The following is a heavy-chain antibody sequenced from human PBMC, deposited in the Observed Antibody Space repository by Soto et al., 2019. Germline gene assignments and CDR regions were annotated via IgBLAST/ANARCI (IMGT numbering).Heavy chain of an antibody. CDR2: INPNSGGT. V-gene: IGHV1-2*02. J-gene: IGHJ6*02. CDR1: GYTFTSYG. Sequence: ASVKVSCKASGYTFTSYGISWVRQAPGQGLEWMGWINPNSGGTNYAQKFQGRVTMTRDTSISTAYMELSRLRSDDTAVYYCARYCSSTSCYIPSGYYYGMDVWGQGTTVTVSS. D-gene: IGHD2-2*02. CDR3: ARYCSSTSCYIPSGYYYGMDV.